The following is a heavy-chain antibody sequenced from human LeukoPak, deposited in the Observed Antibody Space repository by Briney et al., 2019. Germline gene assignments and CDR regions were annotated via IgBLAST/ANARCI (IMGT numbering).Heavy chain of an antibody. D-gene: IGHD3-10*01. CDR2: IGGSGDRT. CDR1: GFTFSSYS. J-gene: IGHJ6*03. V-gene: IGHV3-23*01. Sequence: GGSLRLSCAASGFTFSSYSMNWVRQAPGKGLEWVSGIGGSGDRTYYADSVKGRFTISRDNSKNTLYLQMNSLRAEDTAVYYCARVYYGSGSLHYYYYYMDVWGKGTTVTISS. CDR3: ARVYYGSGSLHYYYYYMDV.